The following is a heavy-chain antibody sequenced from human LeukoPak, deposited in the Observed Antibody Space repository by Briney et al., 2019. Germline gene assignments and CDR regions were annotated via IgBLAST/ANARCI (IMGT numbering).Heavy chain of an antibody. CDR3: ARFSSSWTDAFDI. CDR1: GGSISSGGSS. V-gene: IGHV4-30-2*01. CDR2: IYHSGST. Sequence: SQTLSLTCAVSGGSISSGGSSWSWIRQPPGKGLEWIGYIYHSGSTYYNPSLKSRVTISVDRSKNQFSLKLSSVTAADTAVYYCARFSSSWTDAFDIWGQGTMVTVSS. J-gene: IGHJ3*02. D-gene: IGHD6-13*01.